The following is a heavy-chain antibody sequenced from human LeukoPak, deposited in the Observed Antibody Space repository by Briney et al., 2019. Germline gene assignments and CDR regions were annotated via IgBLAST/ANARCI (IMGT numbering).Heavy chain of an antibody. CDR1: GFIFSNSN. V-gene: IGHV3-48*03. J-gene: IGHJ4*02. Sequence: GGSLRLSCAASGFIFSNSNMNWVRQAPGKGLEWISFIRGTDSGVFYAESVKGRFTISRDNAKSSLYLQMNSLRVEDTALYYCVREGGDWKFDYWGQGTLVTVSS. D-gene: IGHD3-16*01. CDR3: VREGGDWKFDY. CDR2: IRGTDSGV.